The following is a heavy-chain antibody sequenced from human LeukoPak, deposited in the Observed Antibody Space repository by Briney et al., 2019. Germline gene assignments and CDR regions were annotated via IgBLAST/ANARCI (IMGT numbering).Heavy chain of an antibody. J-gene: IGHJ4*02. V-gene: IGHV3-53*01. CDR2: IYGGGNI. Sequence: GGSLRLSCAASGFTVSSNYMNWDRQAPGKGLEWVSVIYGGGNIYYADSVKGRFTISRDNSKNTLYLQMNSLRAEDTAVYYCARGAGYNYPYYFDYWGQGTLVTVSS. CDR1: GFTVSSNY. CDR3: ARGAGYNYPYYFDY. D-gene: IGHD5-24*01.